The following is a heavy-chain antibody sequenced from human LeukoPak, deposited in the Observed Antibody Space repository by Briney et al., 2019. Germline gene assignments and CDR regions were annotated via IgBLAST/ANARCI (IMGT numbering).Heavy chain of an antibody. D-gene: IGHD3-16*02. V-gene: IGHV3-66*01. Sequence: GGSLRLSCAASGFTVSSNYMSWVRQAPGKGLEWVSVIYSGGSTYYADSVKGRFTISRDNAKNSLYLQMNSLRDEDTAVYYCARDPAFGGVIFWGQGTLVTVSS. CDR3: ARDPAFGGVIF. CDR2: IYSGGST. J-gene: IGHJ4*02. CDR1: GFTVSSNY.